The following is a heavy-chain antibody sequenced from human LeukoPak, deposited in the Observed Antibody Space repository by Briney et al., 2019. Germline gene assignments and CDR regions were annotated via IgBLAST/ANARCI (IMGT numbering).Heavy chain of an antibody. CDR1: GGSFSGYY. V-gene: IGHV4-34*01. CDR2: INHSGST. D-gene: IGHD2-21*02. J-gene: IGHJ4*02. Sequence: SETLSLTCAVYGGSFSGYYWSWIRQPPGKGLEWIGEINHSGSTNYNPSLKSRGTISVDTSKNQFYLKLSSVTAADTAVYYCARGRLRLAYCGGDCYSRDFDYWGQGTLVTVSS. CDR3: ARGRLRLAYCGGDCYSRDFDY.